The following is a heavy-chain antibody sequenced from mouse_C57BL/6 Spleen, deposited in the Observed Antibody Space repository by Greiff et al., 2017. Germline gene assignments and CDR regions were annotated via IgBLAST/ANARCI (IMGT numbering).Heavy chain of an antibody. CDR3: TRTGTGFDY. Sequence: QVQLQQSGAELVRPGASVTLSCKASGYTFTDYEMHWVKQTPVHGLEWIGAIDPETGGTAYNQKFKGKARLTADKSSSTAYMELRSLTSEDSAVYYCTRTGTGFDYWGQGTTLTVSS. J-gene: IGHJ2*01. CDR1: GYTFTDYE. CDR2: IDPETGGT. D-gene: IGHD4-1*01. V-gene: IGHV1-15*01.